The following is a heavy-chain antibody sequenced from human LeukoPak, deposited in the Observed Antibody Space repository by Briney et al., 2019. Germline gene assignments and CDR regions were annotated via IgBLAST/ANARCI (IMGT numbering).Heavy chain of an antibody. J-gene: IGHJ4*02. CDR1: GFSFEDHA. CDR2: ISWNGDTI. CDR3: AKASEERYSGYDDYLHY. D-gene: IGHD5-12*01. Sequence: PGRSLRLSCVVSGFSFEDHAMHWVRQAPGKGLEWVLGISWNGDTIGYADSVKGRFTVSRDNAKNSVYLQMNNLRTEDTALYYCAKASEERYSGYDDYLHYWDQGTLVTVSS. V-gene: IGHV3-9*01.